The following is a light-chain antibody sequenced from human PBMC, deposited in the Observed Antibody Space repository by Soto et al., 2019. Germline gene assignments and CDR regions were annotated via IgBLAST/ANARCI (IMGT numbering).Light chain of an antibody. J-gene: IGKJ3*01. CDR1: QGISSY. Sequence: AIRMTQSPSSFSASTGDRVTITCRASQGISSYLAWYQQKPGKAPKILIYAASTLQSGVPSRFSGIGAGTDFTLTISCLQSEDFATYYCQQYYSYPFTFGHGTKVDIK. V-gene: IGKV1-8*01. CDR2: AAS. CDR3: QQYYSYPFT.